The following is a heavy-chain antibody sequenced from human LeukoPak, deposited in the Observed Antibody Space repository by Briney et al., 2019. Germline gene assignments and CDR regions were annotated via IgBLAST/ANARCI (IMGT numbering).Heavy chain of an antibody. CDR3: AREGYWNYDY. V-gene: IGHV3-53*01. D-gene: IGHD1-7*01. CDR1: GFTVSSNY. J-gene: IGHJ4*02. CDR2: IYSGGST. Sequence: GGSLRLSCAASGFTVSSNYMSWVRQAPGKGLEWVSVIYSGGSTYYANSVKGRFTISRDLSKNTLYLQMNSLRAEDTAVYYCAREGYWNYDYWGQGTLVAVSS.